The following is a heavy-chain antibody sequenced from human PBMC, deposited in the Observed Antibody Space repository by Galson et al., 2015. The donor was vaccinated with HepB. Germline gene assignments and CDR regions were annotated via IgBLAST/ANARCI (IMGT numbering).Heavy chain of an antibody. CDR2: ISADEGHT. CDR3: AAVKWNYGVADGTWFDP. CDR1: GHSFTTYG. V-gene: IGHV1-18*04. Sequence: SVKVSCKAYGHSFTTYGFTWVRQAPGQGLEWMGWISADEGHTDCAQKLQGRVTMTTNTSTTTAYMELRNLRSDDTAVYYCAAVKWNYGVADGTWFDPWGQGTLVTVSS. J-gene: IGHJ5*02. D-gene: IGHD1-7*01.